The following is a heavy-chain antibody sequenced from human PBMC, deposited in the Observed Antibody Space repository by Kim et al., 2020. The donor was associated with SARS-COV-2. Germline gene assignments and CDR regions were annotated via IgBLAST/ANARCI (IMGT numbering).Heavy chain of an antibody. J-gene: IGHJ4*02. CDR3: ARGLGRYDYVWGSYRYRGSYYFDY. V-gene: IGHV4-34*01. CDR2: INHSGST. CDR1: GGSFSGYY. Sequence: SETLSLTCAVYGGSFSGYYWSWIRQPPGKGLEWIGEINHSGSTNYNPSLKSRVTISVDTSKNQFSLKLSSVTAADTAVYYCARGLGRYDYVWGSYRYRGSYYFDYWGQGTLVTVSS. D-gene: IGHD3-16*02.